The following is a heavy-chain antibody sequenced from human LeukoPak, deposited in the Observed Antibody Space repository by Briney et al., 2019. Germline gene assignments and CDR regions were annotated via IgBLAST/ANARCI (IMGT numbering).Heavy chain of an antibody. Sequence: ASVKVSCEASGYTFTSYDINWVRQATGQGLEWMGWMNPNSGNTGYAQKFQGRVTMTRNTSISTAYMELSSLRSEDTAAYYCARGTKIRGYSGYDYGYYFDYWGQGTLVTVSS. J-gene: IGHJ4*02. D-gene: IGHD5-12*01. V-gene: IGHV1-8*01. CDR3: ARGTKIRGYSGYDYGYYFDY. CDR1: GYTFTSYD. CDR2: MNPNSGNT.